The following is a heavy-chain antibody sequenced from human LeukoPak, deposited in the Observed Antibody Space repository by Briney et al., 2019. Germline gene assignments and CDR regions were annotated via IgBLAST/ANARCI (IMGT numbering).Heavy chain of an antibody. D-gene: IGHD2/OR15-2a*01. CDR1: EFSFSTYW. J-gene: IGHJ4*02. CDR3: ARLHGYSNSWYLVY. CDR2: INQDGSEK. V-gene: IGHV3-7*05. Sequence: PGGSLRLSCAASEFSFSTYWMTGVRQAPGKGLEWVANINQDGSEKHSVDSVKGRFTISRDNAKNSLYLHMNSLRAEDTAIYYCARLHGYSNSWYLVYWGQGTLVTVSS.